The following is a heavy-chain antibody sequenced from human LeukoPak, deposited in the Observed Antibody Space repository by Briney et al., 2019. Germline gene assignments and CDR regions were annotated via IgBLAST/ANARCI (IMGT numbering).Heavy chain of an antibody. CDR2: IIPIFGTA. V-gene: IGHV1-69*05. Sequence: ASVKVSCKASGGTFSSYAISWVRQAPGQGLEWMGGIIPIFGTANYAQKFQGRVTITTDESTSTAYMELSSLRSEDTAVYYCARDSGSVPAAGYYYYMDVWGKGTTVTVSS. D-gene: IGHD2-2*01. CDR1: GGTFSSYA. CDR3: ARDSGSVPAAGYYYYMDV. J-gene: IGHJ6*03.